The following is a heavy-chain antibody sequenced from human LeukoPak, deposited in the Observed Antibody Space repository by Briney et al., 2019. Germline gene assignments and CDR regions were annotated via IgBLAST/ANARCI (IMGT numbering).Heavy chain of an antibody. V-gene: IGHV3-11*04. D-gene: IGHD6-13*01. Sequence: PGGSLRLSCAASGFTFSDYYMSWLRQAPGKGLEGVSYISSSGSTIYYADSVKGRFTISRDNAKNSLYLQMNSLRTEDTAVYYCAKGLHSSSWNDPFDIWGQGTMVTVSS. CDR3: AKGLHSSSWNDPFDI. J-gene: IGHJ3*02. CDR1: GFTFSDYY. CDR2: ISSSGSTI.